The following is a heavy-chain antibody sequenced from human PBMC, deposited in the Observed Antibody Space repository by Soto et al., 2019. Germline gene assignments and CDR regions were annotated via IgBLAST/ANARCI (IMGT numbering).Heavy chain of an antibody. V-gene: IGHV4-39*01. J-gene: IGHJ4*02. D-gene: IGHD4-17*01. CDR3: VSQRTTVPTQAYFDY. Sequence: PSETLSLTCTVSGVSATNSSYYCVCIRHSPGKGLEWFGSVYYRGRSYSKSSVKSRVTISVDTSKNRFSLSVNSVPASDTAVYFCVSQRTTVPTQAYFDYWGPGALVTVSS. CDR1: GVSATNSSYY. CDR2: VYYRGRS.